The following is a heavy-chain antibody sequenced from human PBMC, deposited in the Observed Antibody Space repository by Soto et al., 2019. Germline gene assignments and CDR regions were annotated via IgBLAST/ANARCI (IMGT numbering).Heavy chain of an antibody. J-gene: IGHJ6*03. CDR3: ARVSDTAMAYYYYMDF. CDR1: GGSISSSSYY. CDR2: INHSGST. D-gene: IGHD5-18*01. Sequence: SETLSLTCTVSGGSISSSSYYWGLIRQPPGKGLEWIGEINHSGSTNYNPSLKSRVTISVDTSKNQFSLKLSSVTAADTAVYYCARVSDTAMAYYYYMDFWGKGTTVTVSS. V-gene: IGHV4-39*07.